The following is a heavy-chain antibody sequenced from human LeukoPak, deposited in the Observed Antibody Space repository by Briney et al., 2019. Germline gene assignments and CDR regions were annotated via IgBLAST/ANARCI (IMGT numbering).Heavy chain of an antibody. V-gene: IGHV1-2*02. J-gene: IGHJ4*02. D-gene: IGHD3-22*01. CDR1: GYSFTGYF. CDR2: INPNSGGT. CDR3: ARDERYDSSGYPSDY. Sequence: ASVKVSCKASGYSFTGYFIHWVRQAPGQGLEWMGWINPNSGGTEYAQKFQGRVTMTRDTSITTAYMELSRLRSDDTAVYYCARDERYDSSGYPSDYWGQGTLVTVSS.